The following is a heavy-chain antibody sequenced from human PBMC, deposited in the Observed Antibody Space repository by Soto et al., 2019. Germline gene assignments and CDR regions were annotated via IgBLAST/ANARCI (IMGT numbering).Heavy chain of an antibody. J-gene: IGHJ6*02. V-gene: IGHV4-59*01. CDR1: GGSISRYY. D-gene: IGHD3-22*01. Sequence: SETLSLTCTVSGGSISRYYWSWIRQPPGKGLEWIGYIYYSGSTNYNPSLKSRVTISVDTSKNQFSLKLSSVTAADTAVYYCARDLYYYDSSGYPNGYYYYYYGMDVWGQGTTVTVSS. CDR3: ARDLYYYDSSGYPNGYYYYYYGMDV. CDR2: IYYSGST.